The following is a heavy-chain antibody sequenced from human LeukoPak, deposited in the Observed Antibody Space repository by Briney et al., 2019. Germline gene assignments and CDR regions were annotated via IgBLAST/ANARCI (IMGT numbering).Heavy chain of an antibody. CDR1: GLSFSNYW. V-gene: IGHV3-74*01. CDR3: AKGGSKAPDY. CDR2: INSEGSST. Sequence: PGGSLRLSYAASGLSFSNYWMHWVRQAPGKGLVWVSRINSEGSSTSYADSVKGRFTISRDNAKNTLYLQMNSLRAEDTAVYYCAKGGSKAPDYWGQGTLVTVSS. J-gene: IGHJ4*02. D-gene: IGHD4-11*01.